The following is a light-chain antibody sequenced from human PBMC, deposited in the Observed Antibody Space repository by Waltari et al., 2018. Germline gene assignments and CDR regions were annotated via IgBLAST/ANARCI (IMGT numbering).Light chain of an antibody. Sequence: QSALTQPASVSGSPGQSITISCTGTSSDVGGYNYVSWYQQHPGKAPKLMICDVSNRPSGVSNRFSGSKSANTASLTISGLQAEDEADYYCNSYTSSRTRVFGTGTSVTVL. CDR1: SSDVGGYNY. CDR2: DVS. CDR3: NSYTSSRTRV. V-gene: IGLV2-14*03. J-gene: IGLJ1*01.